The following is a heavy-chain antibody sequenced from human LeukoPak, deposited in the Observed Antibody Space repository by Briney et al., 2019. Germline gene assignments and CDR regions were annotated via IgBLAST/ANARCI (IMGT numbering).Heavy chain of an antibody. CDR1: GYTFTGYY. J-gene: IGHJ4*02. D-gene: IGHD5-24*01. Sequence: ASVKVSCKASGYTFTGYYMHWVRQAPGQGLEWMGWINPNSGGTNYAQKFQGRVTMTRDTSISTAYMELSRLRSDDTAVYYYARAVTPHRLQPTLKYWGQGTLVTVSS. CDR2: INPNSGGT. CDR3: ARAVTPHRLQPTLKY. V-gene: IGHV1-2*02.